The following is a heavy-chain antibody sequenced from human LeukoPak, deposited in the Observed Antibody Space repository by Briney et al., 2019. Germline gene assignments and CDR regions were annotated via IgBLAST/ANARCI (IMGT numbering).Heavy chain of an antibody. Sequence: GESLRISCKGSGYSFTSYWISWVRQMPGKGLEWMGRIDPSDSYTNYSPSFQGHVTISADKSISTAHLQWSSLKASDTAMYYCASLSRYCSSTSCYLSWGQGTLVTVSS. CDR2: IDPSDSYT. J-gene: IGHJ4*02. D-gene: IGHD2-2*01. CDR3: ASLSRYCSSTSCYLS. V-gene: IGHV5-10-1*01. CDR1: GYSFTSYW.